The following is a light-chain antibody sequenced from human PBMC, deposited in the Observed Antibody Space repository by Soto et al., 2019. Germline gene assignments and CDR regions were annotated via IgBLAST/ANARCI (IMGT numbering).Light chain of an antibody. J-gene: IGLJ2*01. Sequence: QSALTQAASVSGSPGQSITLSCTGTTSDVGSYNLVSWYQQHPGKASKLMIYEGSKRPSGVSKRFSGSKSGNTASLTISGLQAEDEADYYCCSYAADVVFGGGTKLTVL. CDR1: TSDVGSYNL. CDR3: CSYAADVV. V-gene: IGLV2-23*01. CDR2: EGS.